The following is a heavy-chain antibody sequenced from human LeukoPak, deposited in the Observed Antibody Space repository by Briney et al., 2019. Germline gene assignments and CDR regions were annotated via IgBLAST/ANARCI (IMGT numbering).Heavy chain of an antibody. J-gene: IGHJ3*02. CDR2: IYYSGST. D-gene: IGHD3-22*01. CDR1: GGSISSHY. Sequence: SETLSLTCTVSGGSISSHYWSWIRQPPGKGLEWIGYIYYSGSTNYNPSLKSRVTIPVDTSKNQFSLKLSSVTAADTAVYYCAREANYYDSSGYYSVDAFDIWGQGTMVTVSS. CDR3: AREANYYDSSGYYSVDAFDI. V-gene: IGHV4-59*11.